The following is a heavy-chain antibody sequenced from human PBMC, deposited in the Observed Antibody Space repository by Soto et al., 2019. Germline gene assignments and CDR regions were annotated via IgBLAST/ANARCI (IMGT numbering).Heavy chain of an antibody. CDR1: GFSFSSSA. CDR2: ISGSGGAT. Sequence: LRLSCEASGFSFSSSAMNWVRQSPWKGLEWISVISGSGGATYFADSVKGRFTISRDNSKNTLYLQMNSLRAEDTAVYYCAKATLRVVHPLVFDHWGQGSLVTVSS. J-gene: IGHJ4*02. D-gene: IGHD3-3*01. V-gene: IGHV3-23*01. CDR3: AKATLRVVHPLVFDH.